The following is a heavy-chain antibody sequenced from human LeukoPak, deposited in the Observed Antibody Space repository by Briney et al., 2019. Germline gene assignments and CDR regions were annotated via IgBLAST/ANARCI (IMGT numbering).Heavy chain of an antibody. V-gene: IGHV3-30-3*01. D-gene: IGHD5-18*01. CDR3: ARPQGGRQLWLHFDY. CDR1: GFTFSNYA. CDR2: ISYDGSNK. J-gene: IGHJ4*02. Sequence: TGGSLRLSCAASGFTFSNYAMHWVSQAPGKGLEWVAVISYDGSNKYYADSVKGQFTISRDNSKNTFHLEINSLRAEDTAVYYCARPQGGRQLWLHFDYWGQGTQVTVSS.